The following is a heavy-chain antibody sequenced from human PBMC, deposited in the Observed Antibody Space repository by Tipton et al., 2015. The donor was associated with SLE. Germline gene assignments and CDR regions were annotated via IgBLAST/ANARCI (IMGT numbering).Heavy chain of an antibody. CDR1: GGSISSGDYF. CDR2: IYYSGST. Sequence: GLVKPSETLFLTCTVSGGSISSGDYFWSWIRQPPGKGLEWIGYIYYSGSTDYNPSLKSRVTISVDTSKNQFSLKLSSVTAADTAVYYCAREVTVTGGDAFDIWGQGTMVTVSS. D-gene: IGHD4-17*01. V-gene: IGHV4-61*08. J-gene: IGHJ3*02. CDR3: AREVTVTGGDAFDI.